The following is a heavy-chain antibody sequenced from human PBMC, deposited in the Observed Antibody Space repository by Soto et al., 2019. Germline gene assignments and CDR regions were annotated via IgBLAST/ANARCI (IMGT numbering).Heavy chain of an antibody. CDR3: ARDSSTSYSSGIAY. D-gene: IGHD6-19*01. Sequence: QVQLVQSGAEVKKPGSSVKVSCKASGGTFSSYAISWVRQAPGQGLEWMGGIIPIFGTANYAQKFQGRVTITADESTGTAYMELSSLRSEDTAVYYCARDSSTSYSSGIAYWGQGTLVTVSS. V-gene: IGHV1-69*01. CDR2: IIPIFGTA. CDR1: GGTFSSYA. J-gene: IGHJ4*02.